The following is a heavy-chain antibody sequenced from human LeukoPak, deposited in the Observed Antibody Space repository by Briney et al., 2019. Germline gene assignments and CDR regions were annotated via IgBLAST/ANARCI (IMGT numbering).Heavy chain of an antibody. V-gene: IGHV4-34*01. CDR3: ARLAHGDYTLPQAY. J-gene: IGHJ4*02. CDR2: INHSGST. Sequence: SETLSLTCAVYGGSFGGYYWSWIRQPPGKGLEWIGEINHSGSTNYNPSLKSRVTISVDTSKNQFSLKLSSVTAADTAVYYCARLAHGDYTLPQAYWGQGTLVTVSS. CDR1: GGSFGGYY. D-gene: IGHD4-17*01.